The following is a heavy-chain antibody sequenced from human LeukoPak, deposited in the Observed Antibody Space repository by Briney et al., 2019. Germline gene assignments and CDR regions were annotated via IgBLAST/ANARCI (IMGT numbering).Heavy chain of an antibody. J-gene: IGHJ4*02. D-gene: IGHD3-9*01. V-gene: IGHV4-38-2*01. Sequence: SETLSLTCAVSGYSISSGYYWGWIRQPPGKGLEWIGSIYHSRSTYYNPSLKSRVTISVDTSKNQFSLKLSSVTAADTAVYYCASLGGILAGYWGQGTLVTVSS. CDR3: ASLGGILAGY. CDR1: GYSISSGYY. CDR2: IYHSRST.